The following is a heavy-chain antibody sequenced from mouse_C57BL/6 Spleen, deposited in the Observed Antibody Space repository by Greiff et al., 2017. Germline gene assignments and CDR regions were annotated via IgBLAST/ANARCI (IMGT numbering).Heavy chain of an antibody. V-gene: IGHV1-39*01. Sequence: VQLQQPGPELVKPGASVKISCKASGYSFTDYNMNWVKQSNGKSLEWIGVINPNYGTTSYNQKFKGKATLTVDQSSSTAYMQLNSLTSEDSAVYYCARTGYYGSSAAWFAYWGQGTLVTVSA. J-gene: IGHJ3*01. CDR1: GYSFTDYN. D-gene: IGHD1-1*01. CDR3: ARTGYYGSSAAWFAY. CDR2: INPNYGTT.